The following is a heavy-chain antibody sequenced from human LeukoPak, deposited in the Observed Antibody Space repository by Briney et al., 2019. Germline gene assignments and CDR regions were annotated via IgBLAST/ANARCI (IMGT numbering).Heavy chain of an antibody. V-gene: IGHV4-34*01. Sequence: RTSETLSLTCAVYGGSFSGYYWSWIRQPPGKGLEWIGEINHSGSTNYNPSLKSRVTISVDTSKNQFSLKLSSVTAADTAVYYCARRDSRDDNFDYWGQGTLVTVSS. CDR2: INHSGST. CDR3: ARRDSRDDNFDY. J-gene: IGHJ4*02. D-gene: IGHD5-24*01. CDR1: GGSFSGYY.